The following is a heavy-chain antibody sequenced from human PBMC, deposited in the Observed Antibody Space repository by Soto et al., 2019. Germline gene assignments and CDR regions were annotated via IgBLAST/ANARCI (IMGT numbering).Heavy chain of an antibody. CDR2: ITSSGSYV. CDR3: VKDEGIEAMDV. Sequence: LRLSCVTSGFTFSRNTMNWVRQAPGKGLEWVASITSSGSYVYYADSVKGRFSASRDNAKNSPSLQMDSLRPDDTAIYFCVKDEGIEAMDVWGQGTTVTVSS. D-gene: IGHD3-3*02. CDR1: GFTFSRNT. J-gene: IGHJ6*02. V-gene: IGHV3-21*01.